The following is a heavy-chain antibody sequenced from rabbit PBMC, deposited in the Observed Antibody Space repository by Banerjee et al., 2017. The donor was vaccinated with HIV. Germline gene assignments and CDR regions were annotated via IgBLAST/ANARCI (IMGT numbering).Heavy chain of an antibody. J-gene: IGHJ4*01. V-gene: IGHV1S40*01. Sequence: QSLEESGGGLVKPGGTLTLTCTVSGFDLSSYNAMCWVRQAPGKGLEWIACIYTSSGEDVYAPWAKGRFTISKTSSTTVTLQMTSLTAADTATYFCARDLPTVIGWNLNLWGPGPSSPS. CDR3: ARDLPTVIGWNLNL. CDR1: GFDLSSYNA. CDR2: IYTSSGED. D-gene: IGHD2-1*01.